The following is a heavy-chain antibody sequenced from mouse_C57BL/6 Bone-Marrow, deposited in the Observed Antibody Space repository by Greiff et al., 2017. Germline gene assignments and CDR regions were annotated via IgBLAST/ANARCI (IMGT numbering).Heavy chain of an antibody. CDR2: INPYNGGT. CDR1: GYTFTDYY. Sequence: VQLQQSGPVLVKPGASVKMSCKASGYTFTDYYMNWVKQSHGKSLEWIGVINPYNGGTSYNQKFKGKATLTVDKSSSTAYMELNSLTSEDSAVXYCASVGYDEDFDYWGQGTTLTVSS. D-gene: IGHD2-2*01. CDR3: ASVGYDEDFDY. V-gene: IGHV1-19*01. J-gene: IGHJ2*01.